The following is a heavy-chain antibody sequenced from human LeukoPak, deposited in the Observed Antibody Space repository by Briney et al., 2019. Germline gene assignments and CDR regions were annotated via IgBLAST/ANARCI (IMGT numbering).Heavy chain of an antibody. CDR3: ARCGPEWYVLGDWFDP. V-gene: IGHV4-39*01. J-gene: IGHJ5*02. CDR1: GGSISSSSYY. Sequence: SETLSLTCTVSGGSISSSSYYWGWIRQPPGKGLEWIGSIYYSGSTYYNPSLKSRVTISVDTSKNQFSLKLSSVTAADTAVYYCARCGPEWYVLGDWFDPWGQGTLVTVSS. D-gene: IGHD3-3*01. CDR2: IYYSGST.